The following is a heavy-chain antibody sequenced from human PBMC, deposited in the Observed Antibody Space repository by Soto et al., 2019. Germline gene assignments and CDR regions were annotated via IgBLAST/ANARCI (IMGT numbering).Heavy chain of an antibody. CDR3: AHSHRGVTDY. J-gene: IGHJ4*02. CDR1: GLSLSTSGVG. CDR2: IYWDDNK. V-gene: IGHV2-5*02. D-gene: IGHD3-10*01. Sequence: QITLKESGPTLVKPTQTLTLTCTFSGLSLSTSGVGVGWIRQPPGKALDWLAVIYWDDNKRYSPSLKSSLTISKDTSKIQVFLTMTNMDPVDTATYYCAHSHRGVTDYWGQGTLVTVSS.